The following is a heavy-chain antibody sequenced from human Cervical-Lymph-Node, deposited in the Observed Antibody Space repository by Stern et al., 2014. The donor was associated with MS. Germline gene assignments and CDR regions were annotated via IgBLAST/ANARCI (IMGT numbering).Heavy chain of an antibody. CDR2: MYFSGST. D-gene: IGHD6-19*01. CDR3: ARVRSSGWSD. Sequence: QVQLQESGPGLVKPSETLSLTCTVSGGSISSYYCSWIRLPQRQGLDWVGYMYFSGSTNNNHSLTSRVSISVATSKNKIPLKLSSVTAADTAVYYCARVRSSGWSDWGQGTLVTVSS. CDR1: GGSISSYY. V-gene: IGHV4-59*01. J-gene: IGHJ4*02.